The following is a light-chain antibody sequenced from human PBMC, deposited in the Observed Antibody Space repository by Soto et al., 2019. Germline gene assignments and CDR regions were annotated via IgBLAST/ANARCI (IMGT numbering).Light chain of an antibody. Sequence: QSVLTQPPSASGFPGQSVTISCTGTSSDVGYYDYVSWYQQHPGKAPKLVIYEVTKRPSGVPDRVSASKSGNTASLTVSGLRAEDEADSYCSSYAGSNNFVFGSGTKLTVL. CDR1: SSDVGYYDY. CDR3: SSYAGSNNFV. CDR2: EVT. V-gene: IGLV2-8*01. J-gene: IGLJ1*01.